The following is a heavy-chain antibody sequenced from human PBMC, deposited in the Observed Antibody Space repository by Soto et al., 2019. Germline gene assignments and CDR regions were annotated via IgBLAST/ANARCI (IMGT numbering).Heavy chain of an antibody. V-gene: IGHV1-69*13. J-gene: IGHJ6*02. CDR2: IIPIFGTA. Sequence: SVKVSCKASGGTFSSYAISWVRQAPGQGLEWMGGIIPIFGTANYAQKFQGRVTITADESTSTAYMELSSLRSEDTAVYYCASRGYDFWSGYWSSYYYYGMDVWG. CDR1: GGTFSSYA. D-gene: IGHD3-3*01. CDR3: ASRGYDFWSGYWSSYYYYGMDV.